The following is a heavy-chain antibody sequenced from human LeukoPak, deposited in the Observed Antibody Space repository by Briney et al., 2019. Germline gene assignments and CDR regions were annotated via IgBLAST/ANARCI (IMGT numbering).Heavy chain of an antibody. CDR1: GGSISSYY. V-gene: IGHV4-59*01. J-gene: IGHJ4*02. D-gene: IGHD3-3*01. Sequence: SETLSLTCTVSGGSISSYYWSWIRQPPGKGLEWIGYIYYSGSTYYNPSLKSRVTISVDTSKNQFSLKLSFVTAADTAVYYCARVFDFWSGYFDYWGQGTLVTVSS. CDR2: IYYSGST. CDR3: ARVFDFWSGYFDY.